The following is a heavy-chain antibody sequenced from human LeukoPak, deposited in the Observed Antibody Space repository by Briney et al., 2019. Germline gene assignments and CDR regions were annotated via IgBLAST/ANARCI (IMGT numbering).Heavy chain of an antibody. CDR2: MNPNSGNT. CDR3: ARDMWIAAAGDY. V-gene: IGHV1-8*01. Sequence: ASVKVSCKASGYTFTSYDINWVRQATGQGLEWMGWMNPNSGNTGYAQKFQGRVTMTRNTSISTAYMELSSLRSEDTAVYYCARDMWIAAAGDYWGQGTLVTVSS. CDR1: GYTFTSYD. J-gene: IGHJ4*02. D-gene: IGHD6-13*01.